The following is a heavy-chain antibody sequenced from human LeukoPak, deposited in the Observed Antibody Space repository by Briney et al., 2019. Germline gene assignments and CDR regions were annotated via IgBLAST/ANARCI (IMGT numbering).Heavy chain of an antibody. CDR1: GXSISSYY. D-gene: IGHD6-13*01. CDR2: MYYSGSP. J-gene: IGHJ5*01. Sequence: PSETLSLTCTVSGXSISSYYWSWIRQPPGKGLEWIGYMYYSGSPNYNPSLKSRVTISVDRSTNQLSLKLSSVTAADTAVYYCARHGEQQLVRRWFDSWGQGTLVTVSS. V-gene: IGHV4-59*08. CDR3: ARHGEQQLVRRWFDS.